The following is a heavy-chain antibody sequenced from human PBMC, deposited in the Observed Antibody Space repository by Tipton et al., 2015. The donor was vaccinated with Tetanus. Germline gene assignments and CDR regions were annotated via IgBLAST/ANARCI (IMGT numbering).Heavy chain of an antibody. Sequence: TLSLTCAISGDSVSSNSAAWNWIRQSPSRGLEWLGRTYYMSKWYNDYAVSVKSRITINPDTSKNQFSLQLNSVTPGDTAVYYCARVTIRFSGGWYEDAFDIWGQGTMVTVSS. D-gene: IGHD6-19*01. J-gene: IGHJ3*02. V-gene: IGHV6-1*01. CDR2: TYYMSKWYN. CDR1: GDSVSSNSAA. CDR3: ARVTIRFSGGWYEDAFDI.